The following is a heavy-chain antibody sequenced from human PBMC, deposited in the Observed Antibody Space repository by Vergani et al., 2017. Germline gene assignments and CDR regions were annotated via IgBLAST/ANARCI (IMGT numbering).Heavy chain of an antibody. D-gene: IGHD2-2*01. CDR3: ARDMSSSKNYYYMDV. CDR2: IYYSGST. V-gene: IGHV4-39*07. Sequence: QLQLPESGPGLVKPSETLSLTCTVSGGSISSSSYYWGWIRQPPGKGLEWIGSIYYSGSTYYNPSLKSRVTISVDTSKNQFSLKLSSVTAADTAVYYCARDMSSSKNYYYMDVWGKGTTVTVSS. J-gene: IGHJ6*03. CDR1: GGSISSSSYY.